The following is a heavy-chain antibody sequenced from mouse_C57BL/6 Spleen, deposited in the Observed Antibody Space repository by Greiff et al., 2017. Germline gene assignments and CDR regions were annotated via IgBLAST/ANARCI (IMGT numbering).Heavy chain of an antibody. Sequence: QVQLQQSGAELVRPGTSVKVSCKASGYAFTTYLIEWVKQRPGQGLEWIGVFNPGSGGTNYNEKFKGKATLTADKSSSTAYMQLSSLTSEDSAVYFCAITIVTRYFDVWGTGTTVTVSS. CDR3: AITIVTRYFDV. J-gene: IGHJ1*03. CDR2: FNPGSGGT. D-gene: IGHD2-5*01. V-gene: IGHV1-54*01. CDR1: GYAFTTYL.